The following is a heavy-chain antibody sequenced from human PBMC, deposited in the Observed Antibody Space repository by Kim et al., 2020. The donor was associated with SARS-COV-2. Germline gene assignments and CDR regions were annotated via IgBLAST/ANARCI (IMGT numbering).Heavy chain of an antibody. CDR2: IIPIFGTA. CDR3: ALWFGELSFDF. Sequence: PSVKVSCKASGGTFSSYAISWVRQAPGQGLVWMGGIIPIFGTANYAQKFQGRVTIIADESTSTAYMELSSLRSEDTAVYYCALWFGELSFDFWGQGTLVTVSS. D-gene: IGHD3-10*01. V-gene: IGHV1-69*13. CDR1: GGTFSSYA. J-gene: IGHJ4*02.